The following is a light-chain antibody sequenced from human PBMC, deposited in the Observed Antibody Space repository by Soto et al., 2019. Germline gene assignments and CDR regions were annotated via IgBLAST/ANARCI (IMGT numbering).Light chain of an antibody. CDR1: QSISSW. J-gene: IGKJ2*01. Sequence: DIQMTQSPSTLSASVGDRVTITCRASQSISSWLAWYQQKPGKAPKLLIYKASSLESGVPSMFSGSGAGTEFTLTISSLQPDDFANYYCQQYNSYYTFGQGTKLEIK. CDR3: QQYNSYYT. CDR2: KAS. V-gene: IGKV1-5*03.